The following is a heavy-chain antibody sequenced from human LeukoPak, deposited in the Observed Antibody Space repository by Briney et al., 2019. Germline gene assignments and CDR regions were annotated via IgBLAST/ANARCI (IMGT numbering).Heavy chain of an antibody. CDR2: IYYSGST. Sequence: SETLSLTCTVSGGSISSYYWSWIRQPPGKGLEWIGYIYYSGSTNYNPSLKSRVTISVDTSKNQFSLKLSSVTAADTAVYYCARHSGSYYDFDYWGQGTLVTVSS. V-gene: IGHV4-59*08. CDR3: ARHSGSYYDFDY. D-gene: IGHD1-26*01. J-gene: IGHJ4*02. CDR1: GGSISSYY.